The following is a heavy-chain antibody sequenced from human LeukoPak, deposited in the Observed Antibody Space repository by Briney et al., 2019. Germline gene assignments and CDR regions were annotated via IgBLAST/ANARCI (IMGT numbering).Heavy chain of an antibody. CDR2: ISGTGGST. CDR3: VKDWVPAAGEGAFDI. V-gene: IGHV3-23*01. Sequence: GGSLRLSCAASGFSFTSHAMNWVRQAPGKGLEWVSAISGTGGSTNYADSVKGRFTVSRDNSKDTVSLQMNSLRAEDTARYYCVKDWVPAAGEGAFDIWGQGTMVTVSS. J-gene: IGHJ3*02. D-gene: IGHD2-2*01. CDR1: GFSFTSHA.